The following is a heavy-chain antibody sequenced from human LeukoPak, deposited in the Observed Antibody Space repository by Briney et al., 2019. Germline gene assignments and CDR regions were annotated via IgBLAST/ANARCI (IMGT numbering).Heavy chain of an antibody. CDR1: GGTFSSYA. Sequence: ASVKVSCKASGGTFSSYAISWVRQAPGQGPEWMGWISPNNGGTNYAQKFQGWVTMTRDTSISTAYMELSRLTSNVTAVYYCARSKLGEVAAKFDTWGQGTLVTVSS. V-gene: IGHV1-2*04. CDR2: ISPNNGGT. CDR3: ARSKLGEVAAKFDT. D-gene: IGHD3-16*01. J-gene: IGHJ5*02.